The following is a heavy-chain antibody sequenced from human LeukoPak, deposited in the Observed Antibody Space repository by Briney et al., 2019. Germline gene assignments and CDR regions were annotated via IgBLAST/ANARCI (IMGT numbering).Heavy chain of an antibody. D-gene: IGHD3-16*01. Sequence: NPSETLSRTCTVSGGSISSYYWSWIRQPPGKGLEWIGYIYYSGSTNYNPSLKSRVTISVDTSKNQFSLKLSSVTAADTAVYYCARLVPGGAFDIWGQGTMVTVSS. CDR2: IYYSGST. CDR3: ARLVPGGAFDI. CDR1: GGSISSYY. V-gene: IGHV4-59*08. J-gene: IGHJ3*02.